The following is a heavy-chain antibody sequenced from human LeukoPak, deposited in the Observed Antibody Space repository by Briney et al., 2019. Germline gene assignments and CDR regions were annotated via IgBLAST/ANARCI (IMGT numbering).Heavy chain of an antibody. CDR3: ASSTYYYDSSGFPS. Sequence: SETLSLTCTVSGGSISSYYWSWIRQPAGKGLEWIGRIYTSGSTNYNPSLKSRVTMSVDTSKNQFSLKLSSVTAADTAVYYCASSTYYYDSSGFPSWGQGTRVIVSS. CDR2: IYTSGST. D-gene: IGHD3-22*01. V-gene: IGHV4-4*07. CDR1: GGSISSYY. J-gene: IGHJ5*02.